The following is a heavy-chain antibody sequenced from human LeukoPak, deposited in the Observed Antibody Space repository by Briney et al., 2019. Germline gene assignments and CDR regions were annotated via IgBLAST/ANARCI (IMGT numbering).Heavy chain of an antibody. V-gene: IGHV3-23*01. CDR3: AKYVVVTRDAFDI. J-gene: IGHJ3*02. D-gene: IGHD2-21*02. Sequence: GGSLRLSCAASGFTFSSYAMSWVRQAPGKGLEWVSAISGSGGSTYYADSVKGRFTISRDNSKDTLYLQMNSLRAEDTAVYYCAKYVVVTRDAFDIWGQGTMVTVSS. CDR1: GFTFSSYA. CDR2: ISGSGGST.